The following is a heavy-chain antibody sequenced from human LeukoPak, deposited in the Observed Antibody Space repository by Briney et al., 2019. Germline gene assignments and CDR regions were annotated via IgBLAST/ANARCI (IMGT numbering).Heavy chain of an antibody. CDR2: INHSGRT. D-gene: IGHD3-22*01. V-gene: IGHV4-34*01. CDR3: ARRSKSADYYDSSKYAAIYDAFDI. CDR1: LGSLSGYY. J-gene: IGHJ3*02. Sequence: PSETLSLTCALYLGSLSGYYWCWVRPPPGRGLEWMGEINHSGRTNNSPSLKSRVTISVDTSKKQFSVKLSSVTAADTAVYYCARRSKSADYYDSSKYAAIYDAFDIWGQGTMVTVSS.